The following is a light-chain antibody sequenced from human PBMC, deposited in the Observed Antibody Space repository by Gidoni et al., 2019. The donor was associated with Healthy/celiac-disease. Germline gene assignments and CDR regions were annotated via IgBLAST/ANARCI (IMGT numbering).Light chain of an antibody. V-gene: IGKV2-28*01. CDR2: LGS. Sequence: DIVMTQFPLSLLVTPREPASIPCRSSQSHLLSNGYNYLDWYLQKPGQSPQLLIYLGSNRASGVPDRFSGSGSGTDFTLKISRVEAEDVGVYYCMQALQTPLLTFGGGTKVEIK. CDR3: MQALQTPLLT. J-gene: IGKJ4*01. CDR1: QSHLLSNGYNY.